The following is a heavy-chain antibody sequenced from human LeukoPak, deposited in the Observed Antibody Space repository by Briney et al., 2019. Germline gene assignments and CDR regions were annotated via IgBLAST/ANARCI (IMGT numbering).Heavy chain of an antibody. CDR1: GFTFSNYA. D-gene: IGHD5-24*01. CDR3: AKGGPQFFDY. CDR2: ISGSGGTT. J-gene: IGHJ4*02. Sequence: GGSLRLSCVASGFTFSNYAMTWVRQAPGKGLEWVSTISGSGGTTNYADSVKGRFTISRDSSKSTLYLQMNSLRAEDTAVYFCAKGGPQFFDYWGQGTLVTVSS. V-gene: IGHV3-23*01.